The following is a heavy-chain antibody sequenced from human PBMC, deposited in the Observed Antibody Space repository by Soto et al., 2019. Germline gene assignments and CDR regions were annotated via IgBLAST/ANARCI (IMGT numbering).Heavy chain of an antibody. J-gene: IGHJ6*02. D-gene: IGHD2-15*01. CDR1: GFTFSNFG. CDR2: ISYDGRSE. CDR3: AKDLDVVMVLSATRGLDV. V-gene: IGHV3-30*18. Sequence: QVQLVESGGGMIQPGKSLRLSCVASGFTFSNFGMHWVRQAPGKGLGWVAGISYDGRSESYVDSVRGRFTLSRDNSKNTLSLQMISLRPEDTGVYYCAKDLDVVMVLSATRGLDVWGQGTTVTVSS.